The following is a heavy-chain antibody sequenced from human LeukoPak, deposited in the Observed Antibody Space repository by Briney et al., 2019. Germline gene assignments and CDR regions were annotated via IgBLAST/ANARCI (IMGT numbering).Heavy chain of an antibody. V-gene: IGHV4-39*07. CDR3: ARASIAASRGLSRDDNWFDP. D-gene: IGHD6-6*01. CDR1: GGSISSSSYY. Sequence: KPSETLSLTCTVSGGSISSSSYYWGWIRQPPGKGLEWIGSIYYSGSTYYNPSLKSRVTISVDTSKNQFSLKLSSVTAADTAVYYCARASIAASRGLSRDDNWFDPWGQGTLVTVSS. CDR2: IYYSGST. J-gene: IGHJ5*02.